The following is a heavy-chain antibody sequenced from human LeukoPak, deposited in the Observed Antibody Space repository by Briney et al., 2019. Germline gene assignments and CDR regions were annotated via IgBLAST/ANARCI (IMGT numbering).Heavy chain of an antibody. CDR1: GFTFSSAC. J-gene: IGHJ4*02. CDR2: IRTKSDGETV. D-gene: IGHD3-16*01. CDR3: ATPALGRRLYYYDY. Sequence: GGSLRLSCAASGFTFSSACLSWVRQAPGKGLEWVGRIRTKSDGETVDYAAPVKGRFTISRDDSKNTLFLQMNSLKTEDTAVYYCATPALGRRLYYYDYWGQGTLVTVSP. V-gene: IGHV3-15*07.